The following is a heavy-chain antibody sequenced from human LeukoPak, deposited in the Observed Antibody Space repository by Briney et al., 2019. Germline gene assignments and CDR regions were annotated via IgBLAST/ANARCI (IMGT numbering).Heavy chain of an antibody. CDR1: GGSISDSRYF. Sequence: SDTLSLTCTVCGGSISDSRYFWAWIRKPPGKGVEWLGTIYCTGATYYFPSLRGRVPISVDTSKNQFTLKLNPLTAADTAVYYCARHDSSNNDNWFDPWGHGTLVTVSS. CDR3: ARHDSSNNDNWFDP. V-gene: IGHV4-39*01. CDR2: IYCTGAT. D-gene: IGHD1-14*01. J-gene: IGHJ5*02.